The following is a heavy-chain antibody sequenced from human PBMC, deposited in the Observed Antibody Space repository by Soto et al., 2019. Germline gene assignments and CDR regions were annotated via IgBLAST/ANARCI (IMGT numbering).Heavy chain of an antibody. J-gene: IGHJ4*03. CDR1: GDSIRGGGHY. CDR3: ARDTGLAPTVWGY. D-gene: IGHD7-27*01. Sequence: QVQMQESGPGLVKPSQTLSLTCSGSGDSIRGGGHYWNWIRQFPGKGLEWIGYVYHSGSTHYNPSLRWRRTISIDTSKNQFSLRLISVTAADAALYYCARDTGLAPTVWGYWGHGTQVTVSS. CDR2: VYHSGST. V-gene: IGHV4-31*03.